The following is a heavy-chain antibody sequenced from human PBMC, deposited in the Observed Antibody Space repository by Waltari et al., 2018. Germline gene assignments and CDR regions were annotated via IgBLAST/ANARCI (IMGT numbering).Heavy chain of an antibody. D-gene: IGHD3-22*01. J-gene: IGHJ4*02. Sequence: QFQLHESGPGLVKPSETLSLTCRSSGYSFSSDYYWGWMRQPPGKGREWIGSILHSGDTYYNPSLKGRVTISVDTSKNQLSLKLHSVTAADTAVYYCVRDWRAGYFGPVRDTSFDHWGQGTLVTVSS. CDR3: VRDWRAGYFGPVRDTSFDH. V-gene: IGHV4-38-2*02. CDR1: GYSFSSDYY. CDR2: ILHSGDT.